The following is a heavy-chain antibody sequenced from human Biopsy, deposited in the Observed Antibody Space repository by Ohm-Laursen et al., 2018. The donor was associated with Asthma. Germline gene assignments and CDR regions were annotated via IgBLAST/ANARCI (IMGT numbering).Heavy chain of an antibody. J-gene: IGHJ6*02. CDR2: VFHSGTT. V-gene: IGHV4-30-4*01. Sequence: TLSLTCTVSGAYIGTPDYHWSWIRQAPGKGLEWIGSVFHSGTTHYSRSLERRLSISVDKAKNQFSMRLRSMTAPDTAVYFCARVASYGDIYFAIDVWGPGTTVSVS. D-gene: IGHD4-17*01. CDR1: GAYIGTPDYH. CDR3: ARVASYGDIYFAIDV.